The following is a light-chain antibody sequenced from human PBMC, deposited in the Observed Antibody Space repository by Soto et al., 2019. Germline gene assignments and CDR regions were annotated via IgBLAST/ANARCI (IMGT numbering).Light chain of an antibody. V-gene: IGKV3-20*01. Sequence: DIVLTQSPGTLSLSPGERATLSCRASQSVSSNHLAWYQHKPGQAPRLLISGTYTRATGIPDRFSGSGSGTDFSLTISRLEPEDFAVYYCQQYGDSLSITFGQGTRLEIK. CDR3: QQYGDSLSIT. CDR1: QSVSSNH. CDR2: GTY. J-gene: IGKJ5*01.